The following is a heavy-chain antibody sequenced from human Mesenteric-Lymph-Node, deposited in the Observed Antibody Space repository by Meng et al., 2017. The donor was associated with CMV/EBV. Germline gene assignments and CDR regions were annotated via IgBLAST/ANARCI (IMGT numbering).Heavy chain of an antibody. CDR1: GFSFNTYW. V-gene: IGHV3-15*01. D-gene: IGHD3-3*01. CDR2: IKSKTDGGTT. CDR3: TTEAGYYDFLSGLGYFDY. Sequence: GESLKISCGVSGFSFNTYWMSWVRQAPGKGLEWVGRIKSKTDGGTTDYAAPVKGRFTISRDDSKNTLFLQMNSLKTEDTAVYYCTTEAGYYDFLSGLGYFDYWGQGTLVTVSS. J-gene: IGHJ4*02.